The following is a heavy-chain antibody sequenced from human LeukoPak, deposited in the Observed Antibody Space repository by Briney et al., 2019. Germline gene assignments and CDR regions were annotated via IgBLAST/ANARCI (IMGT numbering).Heavy chain of an antibody. D-gene: IGHD2-2*01. Sequence: PSETLSLTCTVSRGSIARFYWSWFRQPPGKGLEWIGYIYYTGSTEYHPSLKSRVTISLDTSKNQFSLKLTSVTAADTAVYYCARVYQSAESYFDYWGQGNLVSVSS. CDR3: ARVYQSAESYFDY. CDR2: IYYTGST. V-gene: IGHV4-59*01. CDR1: RGSIARFY. J-gene: IGHJ4*02.